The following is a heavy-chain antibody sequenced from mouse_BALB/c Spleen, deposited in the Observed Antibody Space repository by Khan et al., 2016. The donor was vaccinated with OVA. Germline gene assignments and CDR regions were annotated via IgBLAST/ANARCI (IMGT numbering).Heavy chain of an antibody. J-gene: IGHJ2*01. CDR1: GNIFTSYG. CDR2: IYPGNGYT. CDR3: TTAYYRYYFDY. Sequence: IQLVQSGAELGRPGSSVKLSCKTSGNIFTSYGIKWVKQRPGQGLEWIGYIYPGNGYTEYSEKFQGKATLTSDTSSNTAYMQLRSLTSEDSAIYFCTTAYYRYYFDYWGQGTTPPVSS. V-gene: IGHV1S134*01. D-gene: IGHD2-14*01.